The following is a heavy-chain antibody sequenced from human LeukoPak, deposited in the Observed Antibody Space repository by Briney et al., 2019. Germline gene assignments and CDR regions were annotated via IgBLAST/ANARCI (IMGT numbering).Heavy chain of an antibody. CDR1: GFSFSDYN. Sequence: GGSLRLSCAASGFSFSDYNMNWVRQAPGKALEWVSSITTSSTYIYYGDSVKGRFTISRDNAKNSLYLQMNSLRAEDTAVYYCASSLVAGYYYYNYYYMDVWGKGTTVTVSS. D-gene: IGHD5-18*01. CDR3: ASSLVAGYYYYNYYYMDV. J-gene: IGHJ6*03. CDR2: ITTSSTYI. V-gene: IGHV3-21*01.